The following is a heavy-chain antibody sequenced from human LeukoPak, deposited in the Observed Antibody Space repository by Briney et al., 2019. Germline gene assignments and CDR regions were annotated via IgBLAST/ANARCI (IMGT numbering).Heavy chain of an antibody. D-gene: IGHD2-21*01. CDR2: IKQDGSEK. V-gene: IGHV3-7*01. CDR1: GFTFSSYG. Sequence: GGSLRLSCAASGFTFSSYGMHWVRQAPGKGLEWVAKIKQDGSEKYYVDSVKGRFTISRDNAKNSLYLQMNSLRAEDTAVYYCARVEAGHCFGDWGQGTLVTVSS. CDR3: ARVEAGHCFGD. J-gene: IGHJ4*02.